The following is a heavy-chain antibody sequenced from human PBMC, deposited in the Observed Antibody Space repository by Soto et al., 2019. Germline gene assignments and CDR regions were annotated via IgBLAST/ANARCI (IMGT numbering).Heavy chain of an antibody. V-gene: IGHV3-23*01. Sequence: EVQLLESGGGLVQPGGSLRLSCAASGFTFSSYAMSWVRQAPGKGLEWVSAISGSGGSTYYADSVKGRFTNSRDNSKNTLYLQMNSLRAEDTAVYYCATRAGGYCTNGVCSIDYWGQGTLVTVSS. J-gene: IGHJ4*02. CDR2: ISGSGGST. CDR3: ATRAGGYCTNGVCSIDY. CDR1: GFTFSSYA. D-gene: IGHD2-8*01.